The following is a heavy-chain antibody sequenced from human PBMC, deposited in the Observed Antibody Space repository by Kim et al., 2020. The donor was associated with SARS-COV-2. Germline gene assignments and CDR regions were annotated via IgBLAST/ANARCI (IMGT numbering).Heavy chain of an antibody. Sequence: GGSLRLSCAASGFTFSNYWMSWVRQAPGKGLEWVANIKQDGSEKYYVDSVKGRFTISRDNAKNSLYLQVNSLRAEDTAVYYCARQSLNYYDSGHFDYWGQGTLVTVSS. CDR1: GFTFSNYW. J-gene: IGHJ4*02. V-gene: IGHV3-7*03. CDR3: ARQSLNYYDSGHFDY. CDR2: IKQDGSEK. D-gene: IGHD3-22*01.